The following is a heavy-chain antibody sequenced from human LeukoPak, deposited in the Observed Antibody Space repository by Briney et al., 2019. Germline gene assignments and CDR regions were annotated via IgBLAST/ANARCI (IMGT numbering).Heavy chain of an antibody. Sequence: PSETLSLTCTVSGGSISSYYWSWIRQPPGKRLEWIGYIYYSGSTNYNPSLKSRVTISVETSKNQFSLKLSSVTAADTAVYYCAASPYYDSSGYYWGVLDYWGQGTLVTVSS. CDR3: AASPYYDSSGYYWGVLDY. CDR1: GGSISSYY. J-gene: IGHJ4*02. V-gene: IGHV4-59*01. CDR2: IYYSGST. D-gene: IGHD3-22*01.